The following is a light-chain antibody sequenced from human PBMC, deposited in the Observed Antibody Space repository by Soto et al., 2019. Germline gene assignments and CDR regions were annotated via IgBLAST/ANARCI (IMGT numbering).Light chain of an antibody. V-gene: IGKV3-20*01. CDR3: QQYGSSPRT. J-gene: IGKJ1*01. Sequence: EIVLTQFPDTLSLSPGERATLSCRASQSVSSSSLAWYQHKRGQAPRLLIHGASSRATGIPDRFSGSGSGPDFTLTISRLEPEDFAVYYCQQYGSSPRTFGQGTMVDIK. CDR1: QSVSSSS. CDR2: GAS.